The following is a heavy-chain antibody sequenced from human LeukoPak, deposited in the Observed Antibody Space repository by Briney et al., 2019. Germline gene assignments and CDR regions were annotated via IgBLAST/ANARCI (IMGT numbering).Heavy chain of an antibody. Sequence: GGSLRPSCAASGFTFNSYAMTWVRQAPGKGLEWVSAISGSGGSTEYADSVKGRFTISRDNSKNTLYLQMNSLRAEDTAVYYCAKCSGTCWGNWFDPWGQGTLVTVSS. CDR1: GFTFNSYA. J-gene: IGHJ5*02. CDR3: AKCSGTCWGNWFDP. D-gene: IGHD2-2*01. V-gene: IGHV3-23*01. CDR2: ISGSGGST.